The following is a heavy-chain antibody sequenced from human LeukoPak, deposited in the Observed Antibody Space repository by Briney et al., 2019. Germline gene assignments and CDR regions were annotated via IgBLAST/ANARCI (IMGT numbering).Heavy chain of an antibody. CDR2: IYYSGNT. CDR3: ARHRIPAALASAFDY. D-gene: IGHD2-2*01. J-gene: IGHJ4*02. Sequence: PSETLSLTCTVSGGSISSSSYYWDWIRQPPGKGLEWIGAIYYSGNTNYNPSLKSRVTISVDTSKNQSSLKLSSVTAADTAVYYCARHRIPAALASAFDYWGQGTLVTVSS. CDR1: GGSISSSSYY. V-gene: IGHV4-39*01.